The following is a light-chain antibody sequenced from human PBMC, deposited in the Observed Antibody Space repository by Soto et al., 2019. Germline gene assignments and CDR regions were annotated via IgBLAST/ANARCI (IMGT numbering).Light chain of an antibody. CDR2: GAS. CDR1: QSVSSN. CDR3: QQYDNWLRT. Sequence: EIVMTQSPATLSVSPGERATLSCRASQSVSSNLAWYQQKPGQAPRLLIYGASTRATGIQERFSGIGSGTEFTLTISSLQSEDLAVYYCQQYDNWLRTFGQGTKLEIK. J-gene: IGKJ2*01. V-gene: IGKV3-15*01.